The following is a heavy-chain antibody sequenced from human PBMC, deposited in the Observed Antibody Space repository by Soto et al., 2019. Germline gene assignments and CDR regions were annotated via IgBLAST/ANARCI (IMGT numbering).Heavy chain of an antibody. CDR1: GGAFKKYI. V-gene: IGHV1-69*01. Sequence: QVQLVQSGAEVKKPGSSVKVSCRASGGAFKKYIINWLRQAPGQGPEWMGGIIPMFATPTVAQKFQGRLTSIATDSANTVTMELSKLRSDHTAIYSSARGRAPATGTDAFDVWGLGTVVIVSS. CDR3: ARGRAPATGTDAFDV. D-gene: IGHD1-1*01. CDR2: IIPMFATP. J-gene: IGHJ3*01.